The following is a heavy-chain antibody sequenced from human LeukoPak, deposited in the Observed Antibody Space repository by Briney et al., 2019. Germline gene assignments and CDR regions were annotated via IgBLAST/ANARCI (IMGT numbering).Heavy chain of an antibody. D-gene: IGHD1-26*01. J-gene: IGHJ3*02. Sequence: PGGSLRLSCAASGFTFSGSAMHWVRLASGKGLEWVGRIRSKANSYATAYAASVKGRFTISRDDSKNTAYLQMNSLKTEDTAVYYCTRLLRYSGSYYVGDDAFDIWGQGTMVTVSS. V-gene: IGHV3-73*01. CDR3: TRLLRYSGSYYVGDDAFDI. CDR1: GFTFSGSA. CDR2: IRSKANSYAT.